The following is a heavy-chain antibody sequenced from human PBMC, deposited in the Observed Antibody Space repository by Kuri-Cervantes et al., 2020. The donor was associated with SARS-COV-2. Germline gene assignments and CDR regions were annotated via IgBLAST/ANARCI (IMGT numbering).Heavy chain of an antibody. CDR1: GFTFSSYS. J-gene: IGHJ2*01. CDR2: ISSSSTI. Sequence: GESLKISCAASGFTFSSYSMNRVRQAPGKGLEWVSYISSSSTIYYADSVKGRFTISRDNAKNTLYLQLNSLGAEDTAVYYCARGGVVTADWYFDLWGRGTLVTVSS. D-gene: IGHD2-21*02. V-gene: IGHV3-48*01. CDR3: ARGGVVTADWYFDL.